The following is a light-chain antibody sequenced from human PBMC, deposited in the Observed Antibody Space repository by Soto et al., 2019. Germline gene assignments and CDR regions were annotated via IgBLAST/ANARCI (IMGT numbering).Light chain of an antibody. CDR2: GAS. J-gene: IGKJ2*01. CDR3: QQYGNSPRT. V-gene: IGKV3-20*01. Sequence: EIVLTQSPGTLSLSPGERATLSCRASQSVRNSYLAWYQQTPGQAPRLLIFGASSRATGIPDRFSGSGSGTDFTLTISRLEPEDFAAYYCQQYGNSPRTFGQGTELVIK. CDR1: QSVRNSY.